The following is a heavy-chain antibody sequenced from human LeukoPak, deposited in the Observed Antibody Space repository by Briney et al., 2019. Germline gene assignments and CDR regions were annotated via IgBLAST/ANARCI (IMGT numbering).Heavy chain of an antibody. Sequence: PSETLSLTCAVSGFYISSGYYWGWIRQSPGKGLEWIGTIYHSGRSTHYTPSLKSRVTILVDTSKNQFSLKLSSVTAADTAVYYCASYCSGGSCYPEYNWFDPWGQGTLVTVSS. J-gene: IGHJ5*02. V-gene: IGHV4-38-2*01. CDR2: IYHSGRST. CDR1: GFYISSGYY. CDR3: ASYCSGGSCYPEYNWFDP. D-gene: IGHD2-15*01.